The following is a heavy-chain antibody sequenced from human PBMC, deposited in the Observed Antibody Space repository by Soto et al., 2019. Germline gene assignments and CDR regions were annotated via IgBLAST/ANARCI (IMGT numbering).Heavy chain of an antibody. V-gene: IGHV1-69*01. CDR1: GGTFSSYA. Sequence: QVQLVQSGAEVKKPGSSVKVSCKASGGTFSSYAISWVRQAPGQGLEWMGGIIPIFGTANYAQKFQGRVTIPADESTSTAYMELSSLRSEDTAVYYCARDLRGEPPGHYYYGMDVWGQGTTVTVSS. J-gene: IGHJ6*02. CDR3: ARDLRGEPPGHYYYGMDV. CDR2: IIPIFGTA. D-gene: IGHD3-16*01.